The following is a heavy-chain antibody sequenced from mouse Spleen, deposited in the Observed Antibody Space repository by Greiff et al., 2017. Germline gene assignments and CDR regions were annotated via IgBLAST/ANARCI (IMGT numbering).Heavy chain of an antibody. D-gene: IGHD1-1*01. CDR2: IYPRSGNT. J-gene: IGHJ2*01. CDR3: ARGGITTVVAVPDYFDY. CDR1: GYTFTSYG. Sequence: QVQLQQSGAELARPGASVKLSCKASGYTFTSYGISWVKQRPGQGLEWIGEIYPRSGNTYYNEKFKGKATLTADKSSSTAYMELRSLTSEDSAVYSCARGGITTVVAVPDYFDYWGQGTTLTVSS. V-gene: IGHV1-81*01.